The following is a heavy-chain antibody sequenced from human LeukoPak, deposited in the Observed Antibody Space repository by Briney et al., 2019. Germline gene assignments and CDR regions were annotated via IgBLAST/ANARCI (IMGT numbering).Heavy chain of an antibody. CDR1: GYGFTSYW. V-gene: IGHV5-51*01. CDR3: ARNYYDMLTGYYEGQDV. Sequence: GESLKISCKASGYGFTSYWIGWVRHVAGKGLEWMGIINPDDSYIKYSPSFQGHVTISAIKAIDTAYLQWSSLKASDTATYYCARNYYDMLTGYYEGQDVWGQRTTVTVSS. D-gene: IGHD3-9*01. CDR2: INPDDSYI. J-gene: IGHJ6*02.